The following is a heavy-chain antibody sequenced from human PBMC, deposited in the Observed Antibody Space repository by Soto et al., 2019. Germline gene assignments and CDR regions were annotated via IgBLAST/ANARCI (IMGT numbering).Heavy chain of an antibody. V-gene: IGHV1-24*01. CDR3: ATGAYDSSGYYYVRAFDI. CDR1: GYTLTELS. J-gene: IGHJ3*02. CDR2: FDPEDGET. D-gene: IGHD3-22*01. Sequence: ASVKVSCKVSGYTLTELSMHWVRQAPGRGLEWMGGFDPEDGETIYAQKFQGRVTMTEDTSTDTAYMELSSLRSEDTAVYYCATGAYDSSGYYYVRAFDIWGQGTMVTVSS.